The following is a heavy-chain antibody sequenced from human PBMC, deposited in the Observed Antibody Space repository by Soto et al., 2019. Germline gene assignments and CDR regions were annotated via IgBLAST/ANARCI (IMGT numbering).Heavy chain of an antibody. CDR2: IIPILGIA. D-gene: IGHD3-10*01. CDR3: ASLMSSGYYYGMDV. CDR1: GGTFSSYT. V-gene: IGHV1-69*02. Sequence: QVQLVQSGAEVKKPGSSVKVSCKASGGTFSSYTISWVRQAPGQGLEWMGRIIPILGIANYAQKFQGRVTIXAXKXXSTAYMELSSLRFEDTAVYYCASLMSSGYYYGMDVWGQGTTVTVSS. J-gene: IGHJ6*02.